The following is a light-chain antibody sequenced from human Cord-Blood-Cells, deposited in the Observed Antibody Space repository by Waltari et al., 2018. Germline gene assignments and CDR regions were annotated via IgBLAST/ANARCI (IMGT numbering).Light chain of an antibody. J-gene: IGLJ3*02. CDR2: EDN. CDR1: SGSIASTY. Sequence: NFMLTQPHSVSESPGKTVTLSCPRSSGSIASTYVQWYQQRPGSPPTTVIYEDNQSPSGVPDRFSGSIDSSSNSASLTISGLKTEDEADYYCQSYDSSNQVFGGGTKLTVL. V-gene: IGLV6-57*01. CDR3: QSYDSSNQV.